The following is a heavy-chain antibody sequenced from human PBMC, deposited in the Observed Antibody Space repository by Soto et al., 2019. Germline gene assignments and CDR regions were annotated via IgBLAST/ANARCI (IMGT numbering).Heavy chain of an antibody. CDR1: GFTFSSYA. V-gene: IGHV3-23*01. J-gene: IGHJ6*02. CDR3: ANPMCRGGSSWCHYYYYGMDV. CDR2: ISGSGGST. Sequence: GVSLRLSCAASGFTFSSYAMSWVRQAPGKGLEWVSAISGSGGSTYYADSVKGRFTISRDNSKNTLYLQMNSLRAEDTAVYYCANPMCRGGSSWCHYYYYGMDVWGQGTTVTVSS. D-gene: IGHD6-13*01.